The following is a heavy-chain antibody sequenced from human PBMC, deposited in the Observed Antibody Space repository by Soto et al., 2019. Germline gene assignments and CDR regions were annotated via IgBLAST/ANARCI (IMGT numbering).Heavy chain of an antibody. CDR1: GGSISSVGYY. V-gene: IGHV4-31*03. CDR3: AREVGDLGTSFDP. CDR2: ISYSGIT. D-gene: IGHD1-26*01. Sequence: QVQLQESGPGLVKPSQTLSLTCTVSGGSISSVGYYWNWIRQHPGKDLEWVGYISYSGITHHNPSLTTRLVISVDTSKNQFSLKLSSVTAADTDVYYCAREVGDLGTSFDPWGQGTMVTVSS. J-gene: IGHJ5*02.